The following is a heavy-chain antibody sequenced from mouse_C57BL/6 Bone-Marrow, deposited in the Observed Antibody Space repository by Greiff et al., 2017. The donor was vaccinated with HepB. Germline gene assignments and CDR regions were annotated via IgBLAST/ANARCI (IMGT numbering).Heavy chain of an antibody. CDR2: ISNGGGST. Sequence: EVKLVESGGGLVQPGGSLKLSCAASGFTFSDYYMYWVRQTPEKRLEWVAYISNGGGSTYYPDTVKGRFTISRDNAKNTLYLQMSRLTSEDTAMYYCASAVPYDYDGYAMDYWGQGTSVTVSS. V-gene: IGHV5-12*01. J-gene: IGHJ4*01. D-gene: IGHD2-4*01. CDR3: ASAVPYDYDGYAMDY. CDR1: GFTFSDYY.